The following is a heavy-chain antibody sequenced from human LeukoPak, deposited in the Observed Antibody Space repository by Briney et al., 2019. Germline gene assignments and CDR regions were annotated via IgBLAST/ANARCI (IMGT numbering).Heavy chain of an antibody. V-gene: IGHV1-69*13. J-gene: IGHJ3*02. CDR3: ARGYSYAGFDAFDI. CDR1: GGTFSSYA. CDR2: IFPIFGTA. Sequence: ASVKVSCKASGGTFSSYAISWVRQAPGQGLEWMGGIFPIFGTANYAQKFQGRVTITADESTSTAYMELSSLRSEDTAVYYCARGYSYAGFDAFDIWGQGTMVTVSS. D-gene: IGHD5-18*01.